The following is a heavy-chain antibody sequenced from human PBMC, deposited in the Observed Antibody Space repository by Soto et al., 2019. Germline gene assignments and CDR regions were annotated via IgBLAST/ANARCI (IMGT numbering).Heavy chain of an antibody. CDR2: ISHRGSP. D-gene: IGHD2-8*01. J-gene: IGHJ5*01. CDR1: GGYISSTNW. V-gene: IGHV4-4*02. Sequence: SETLSLTCAVSGGYISSTNWWSWVRQSPGKGLEWIGEISHRGSPNYNPSLKSRVTILIDKSKNHFSLNLSSVTAADTAIYYCARDSQYCTNGVCSLGDSWGQGTLVTVSS. CDR3: ARDSQYCTNGVCSLGDS.